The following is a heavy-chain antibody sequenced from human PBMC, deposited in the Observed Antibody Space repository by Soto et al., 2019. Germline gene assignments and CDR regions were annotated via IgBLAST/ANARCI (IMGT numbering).Heavy chain of an antibody. CDR3: ARDGSQLFGQPNYGTDV. J-gene: IGHJ6*02. D-gene: IGHD3-10*02. CDR2: IYSGGST. CDR1: GFTVSSNY. Sequence: GGSLRLSCAASGFTVSSNYMSWVRQAPGKGLEWVSVIYSGGSTYYADSVKGRFTISRDNSKNTLYLQMNSLRAEDTAVYYCARDGSQLFGQPNYGTDVWGQGITVTVSS. V-gene: IGHV3-53*01.